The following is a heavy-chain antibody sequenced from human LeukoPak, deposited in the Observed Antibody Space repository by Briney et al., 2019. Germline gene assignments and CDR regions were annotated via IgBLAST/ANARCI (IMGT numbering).Heavy chain of an antibody. J-gene: IGHJ5*02. CDR3: ARGHDYYYSGRQSWFDP. CDR1: GGSISSGDDS. CDR2: IHSIGGT. V-gene: IGHV4-61*08. D-gene: IGHD3-10*01. Sequence: PSETLSLTCAVSGGSISSGDDSWTWIRQPPEKGLEWIGYIHSIGGTNYNPSLKSRVTISVDTSKNQFSLKLSSVTAADTALYYCARGHDYYYSGRQSWFDPWGQGTLVTVSS.